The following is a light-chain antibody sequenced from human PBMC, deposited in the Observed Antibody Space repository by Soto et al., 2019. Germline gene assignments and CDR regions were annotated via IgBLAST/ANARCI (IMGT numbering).Light chain of an antibody. CDR1: QSISTY. V-gene: IGKV1-5*03. J-gene: IGKJ4*01. Sequence: DIKMTQSPSTLSAYVGDRVTITCRASQSISTYLAWYQQKPGKAPKLLISQASILQSGVPSSFSGSGSGTEFTLTISSLQPDDFATYYCQQYLSFVTFGGGTKVEI. CDR2: QAS. CDR3: QQYLSFVT.